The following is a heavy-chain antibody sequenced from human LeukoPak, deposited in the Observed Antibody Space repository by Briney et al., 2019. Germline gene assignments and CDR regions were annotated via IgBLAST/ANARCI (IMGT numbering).Heavy chain of an antibody. V-gene: IGHV3-11*04. CDR3: ARDYAYCGGDCYSYPYFDY. CDR1: GFTFSDYY. CDR2: ISSSGSTI. D-gene: IGHD2-21*01. Sequence: GGSLRLSCAASGFTFSDYYMSWLRQAPGKGLEWVSYISSSGSTIYYADSVKGRFTISRDNAMNALYLQMDSLRAEDTAVYYCARDYAYCGGDCYSYPYFDYWGQGTLVTGSS. J-gene: IGHJ4*02.